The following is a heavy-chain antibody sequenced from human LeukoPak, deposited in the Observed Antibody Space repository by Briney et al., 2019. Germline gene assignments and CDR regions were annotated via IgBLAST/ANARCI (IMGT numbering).Heavy chain of an antibody. J-gene: IGHJ4*02. D-gene: IGHD6-13*01. CDR2: ISDSGNT. CDR3: ARDADSSSWYRGYFDY. CDR1: GFTLSSYA. V-gene: IGHV3-23*01. Sequence: GGSLRLSCAASGFTLSSYAMSWVRQAPGKGLEWVSAISDSGNTYHADSVKGRFTISRDSSKNTLFLQMNRLRPEDAAVYYCARDADSSSWYRGYFDYWGQGTLVTVSS.